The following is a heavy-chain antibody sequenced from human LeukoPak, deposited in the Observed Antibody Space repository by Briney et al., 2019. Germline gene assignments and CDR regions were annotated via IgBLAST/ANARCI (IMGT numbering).Heavy chain of an antibody. CDR2: ISTSGGAT. D-gene: IGHD1-26*01. J-gene: IGHJ4*02. Sequence: GSLRLSCAASGITFSYYAMSWVRQPPGQGPEWVSGISTSGGATYYADSVKGRFTISRDNSKNMLYLQLNSLRDEDTALYYCAKTSGGNYWGQGTLVTVSS. CDR1: GITFSYYA. V-gene: IGHV3-23*01. CDR3: AKTSGGNY.